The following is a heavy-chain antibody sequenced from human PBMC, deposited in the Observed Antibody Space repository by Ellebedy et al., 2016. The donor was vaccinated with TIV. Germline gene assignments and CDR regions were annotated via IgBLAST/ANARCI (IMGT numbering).Heavy chain of an antibody. D-gene: IGHD3-22*01. J-gene: IGHJ4*02. V-gene: IGHV1-18*04. CDR1: GYTFTNYG. Sequence: AASVKVSCKASGYTFTNYGISWVRQAPGQGLEWLGWITTYNGNTNYAQNLQGRVTLTTDTSTSTVYMELRSLTSDDTAVYYCARVSDSSITCHELEQWGQGTLVTGSS. CDR3: ARVSDSSITCHELEQ. CDR2: ITTYNGNT.